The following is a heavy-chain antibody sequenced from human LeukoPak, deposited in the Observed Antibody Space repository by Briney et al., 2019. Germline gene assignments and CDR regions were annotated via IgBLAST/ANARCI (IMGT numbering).Heavy chain of an antibody. CDR2: IKQDGSEK. Sequence: GGSLRLSCAASGFTFSSYWRSWVRQAPGKGLERVANIKQDGSEKYYVDSVKGRFTISRDNAKNSLYLQMNSLRAEDTAVYYCARDLSPPVVTAIPYYFDYWGQGTLVTVSS. J-gene: IGHJ4*02. D-gene: IGHD2-21*02. CDR3: ARDLSPPVVTAIPYYFDY. V-gene: IGHV3-7*01. CDR1: GFTFSSYW.